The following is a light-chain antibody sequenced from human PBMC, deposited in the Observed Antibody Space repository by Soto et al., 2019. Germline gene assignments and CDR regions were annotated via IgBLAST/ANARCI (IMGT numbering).Light chain of an antibody. J-gene: IGKJ3*01. CDR1: DTISVY. Sequence: DIQMTQSPSSLTASVGDRVTITCRASDTISVYLAWYQHKPGKVPERLIYASSILQSGVPSRFSGSRSDTEFTLTISSLQPEDVGTYYCQKYNTAPFTFGPGTKVEIQ. CDR2: ASS. V-gene: IGKV1-27*01. CDR3: QKYNTAPFT.